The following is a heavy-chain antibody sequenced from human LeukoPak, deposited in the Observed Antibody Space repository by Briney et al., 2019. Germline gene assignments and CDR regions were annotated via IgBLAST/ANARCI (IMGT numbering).Heavy chain of an antibody. CDR1: GFTFSSYG. J-gene: IGHJ1*01. D-gene: IGHD6-19*01. Sequence: PGGSLRLSCAASGFTFSSYGMHWVRQAPGKGLEWVAFIRYDGSNKYYADSVKGRFTISRDNSKNTLYLQMNSLRAEDTAVYYCAKAKWLVLGEYFRHWGQGTLVTVSS. V-gene: IGHV3-30*02. CDR3: AKAKWLVLGEYFRH. CDR2: IRYDGSNK.